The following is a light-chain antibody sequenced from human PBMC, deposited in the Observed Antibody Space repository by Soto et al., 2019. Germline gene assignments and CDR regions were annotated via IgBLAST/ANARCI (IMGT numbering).Light chain of an antibody. CDR1: QSVASSY. V-gene: IGKV3-20*01. Sequence: EIVLTQSPGTLSLSPGEGATLSCRASQSVASSYFAWYQHKPGQAPRLLIYGASSRATGIPDRFSGSGSGTDFTLTISRLEPEDFAVYYCQQYGSSSYTFGQGTKLEIK. CDR3: QQYGSSSYT. CDR2: GAS. J-gene: IGKJ2*01.